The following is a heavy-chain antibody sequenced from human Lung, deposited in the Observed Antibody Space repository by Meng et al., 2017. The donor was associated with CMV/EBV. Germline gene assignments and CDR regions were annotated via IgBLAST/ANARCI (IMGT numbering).Heavy chain of an antibody. V-gene: IGHV1-2*02. CDR2: IHPHRGDT. D-gene: IGHD7-27*01. CDR3: ARDNNWGPDY. CDR1: GYTFTAHY. J-gene: IGHJ4*02. Sequence: VSCMASGYTFTAHYFHWVRQAPGQGLEWMGWIHPHRGDTNYAQQFQGRVTLTRDTSINTGYMELTRLTSDDTAVYYCARDNNWGPDYWGQGTLVTVSS.